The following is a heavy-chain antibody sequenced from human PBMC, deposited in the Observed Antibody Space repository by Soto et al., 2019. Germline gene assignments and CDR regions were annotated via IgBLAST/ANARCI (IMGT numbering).Heavy chain of an antibody. CDR2: IYYSGST. D-gene: IGHD3-22*01. J-gene: IGHJ4*02. CDR3: ARGDVTEDSSPVDY. Sequence: YWIGCVRQMPGKGLEWIGYIYYSGSTYYNPSLKSRVTISVDTSKNQFSLKLSSVTAADTAVYYCARGDVTEDSSPVDYWGQGTLVTVSS. V-gene: IGHV4-30-4*08. CDR1: Y.